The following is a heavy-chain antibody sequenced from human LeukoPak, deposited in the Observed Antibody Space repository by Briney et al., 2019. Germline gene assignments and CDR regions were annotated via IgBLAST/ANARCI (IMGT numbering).Heavy chain of an antibody. CDR1: GGTFTSYA. Sequence: SVKVSCKASGGTFTSYAISWVRQAPGQGLEWMGGIIPIFGTANYAQKFQGRVTITADESTSTAYMEPSSLRSEDTAVYYCARDGYGDYAFDYWGQGTLVTVSS. J-gene: IGHJ4*02. CDR3: ARDGYGDYAFDY. V-gene: IGHV1-69*13. CDR2: IIPIFGTA. D-gene: IGHD4-17*01.